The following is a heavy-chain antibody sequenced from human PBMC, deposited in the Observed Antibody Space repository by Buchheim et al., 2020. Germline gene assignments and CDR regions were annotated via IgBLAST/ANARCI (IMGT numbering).Heavy chain of an antibody. V-gene: IGHV4-34*01. CDR1: GGSFSGYY. CDR3: ARGDRGYSYGAPTYGMDV. D-gene: IGHD5-18*01. CDR2: INHSGST. Sequence: QVQLQQWGAGLLKPSETLSLTCAVYGGSFSGYYWSWIRQPPGKGLEWIGEINHSGSTNYNPSLKSRVTISVDTSKNQFSLKLSSVTAADTAVYYCARGDRGYSYGAPTYGMDVWGQGTT. J-gene: IGHJ6*02.